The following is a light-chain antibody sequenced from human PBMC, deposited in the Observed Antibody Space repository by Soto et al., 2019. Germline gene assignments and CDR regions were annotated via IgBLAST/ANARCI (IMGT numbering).Light chain of an antibody. CDR3: LQHYSYPWS. Sequence: IHMTLSPSSLSASVGYRVTIICRASQGIRNDLGWYQQKQGRAPKRLIYDASNLQSGVPSRFSGSGYGTEFKLTISSLQTEDFATYSCLQHYSYPWSFGQGTKVDIK. CDR1: QGIRND. CDR2: DAS. V-gene: IGKV1-17*01. J-gene: IGKJ1*01.